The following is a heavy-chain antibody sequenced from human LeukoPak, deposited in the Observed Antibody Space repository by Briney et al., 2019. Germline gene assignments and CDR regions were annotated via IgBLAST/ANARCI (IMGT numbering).Heavy chain of an antibody. Sequence: GRCLRLSCVASGFTFSTYWMSWVRHAPGKRLEWVANIKKDGSENSYVHSAKSRFTTSRDNANNSPYLQPNSLRAEDTAVYYCATAGAAYWGQASLVTVSS. J-gene: IGHJ4*02. CDR2: IKKDGSEN. D-gene: IGHD4/OR15-4a*01. CDR3: ATAGAAY. CDR1: GFTFSTYW. V-gene: IGHV3-7*05.